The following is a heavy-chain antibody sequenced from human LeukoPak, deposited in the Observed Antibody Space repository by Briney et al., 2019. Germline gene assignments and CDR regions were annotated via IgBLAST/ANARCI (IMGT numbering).Heavy chain of an antibody. D-gene: IGHD3-9*01. CDR1: GYTFTSYG. J-gene: IGHJ3*02. CDR3: ARCVYDILTGYSWCDAFDI. Sequence: HRASVKVSCKASGYTFTSYGISWVRQAPGQGLEWMGWISAYNGNTNYAQKPQGRGTMTTETSTTTAYMELRSLRSDDTAVYYCARCVYDILTGYSWCDAFDIWGQGTMVTVSS. V-gene: IGHV1-18*01. CDR2: ISAYNGNT.